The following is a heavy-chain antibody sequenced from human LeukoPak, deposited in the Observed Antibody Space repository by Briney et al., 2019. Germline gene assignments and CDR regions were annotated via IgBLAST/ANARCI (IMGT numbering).Heavy chain of an antibody. Sequence: GGSLRLSCAASGFTFSSYAMSWVRQAPGKGLEWVSAISGSGGSTYYADSVKGRFTISRDNSKNTLYLQMNSLRAEDTAVYYCAKDRRYCSGGSCYSRFDYWGQGTLVTVSS. CDR1: GFTFSSYA. CDR3: AKDRRYCSGGSCYSRFDY. V-gene: IGHV3-23*01. J-gene: IGHJ4*02. CDR2: ISGSGGST. D-gene: IGHD2-15*01.